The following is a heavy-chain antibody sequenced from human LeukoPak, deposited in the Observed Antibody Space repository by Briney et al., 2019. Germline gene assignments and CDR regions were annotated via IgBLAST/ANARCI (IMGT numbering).Heavy chain of an antibody. CDR3: ARPRRDGYEPFDY. J-gene: IGHJ4*02. Sequence: GESLKISCKGSGYSFTSYWVAWVRQMPGKGLEWMGIIYPGDSDTRYSPSLQGQVTISADKSISTAYLQWSSLKASDTAMYYCARPRRDGYEPFDYWGQGTLVTVSS. D-gene: IGHD5-24*01. CDR2: IYPGDSDT. CDR1: GYSFTSYW. V-gene: IGHV5-51*01.